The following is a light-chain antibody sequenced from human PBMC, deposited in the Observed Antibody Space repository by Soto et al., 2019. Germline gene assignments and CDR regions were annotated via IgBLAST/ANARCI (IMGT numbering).Light chain of an antibody. V-gene: IGKV1-39*01. J-gene: IGKJ2*01. CDR3: QQSYSTPYT. CDR1: QTISNY. Sequence: DIQMTQSPSSLSASVGDRVTITCRARQTISNYLNWYQQKPGKAPNLLIYGASSLQSGVPARFSGSGSGTDFTLTISSLQPEDFATYYCQQSYSTPYTFGQGTRLEI. CDR2: GAS.